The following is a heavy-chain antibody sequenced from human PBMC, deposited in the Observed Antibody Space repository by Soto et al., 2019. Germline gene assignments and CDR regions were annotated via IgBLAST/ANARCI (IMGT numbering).Heavy chain of an antibody. CDR3: VRDGTKTLRDWFDP. Sequence: QVQLQESGPGLVKPSDTLSLTCTVSGASISGFYWTWIRRPAGKGLEWIGRIYATGPNDYNPSLKSRVMMSVATSKKQFSVKLRTVTAANTAVYYCVRDGTKTLRDWFDPWGQGISVTVSS. D-gene: IGHD1-1*01. V-gene: IGHV4-4*07. CDR2: IYATGPN. CDR1: GASISGFY. J-gene: IGHJ5*02.